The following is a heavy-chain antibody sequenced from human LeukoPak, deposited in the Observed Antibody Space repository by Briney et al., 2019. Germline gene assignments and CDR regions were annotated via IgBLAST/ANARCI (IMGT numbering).Heavy chain of an antibody. CDR2: IYSGGST. Sequence: GGSLRLSCAASGFTVSSNYMTWVRQAPGKGLEWVSLIYSGGSTYYADSVKGRFTISRDNSKNTLFLQTNSLRAEDTAVYYCARESRTGGFDYWGQGALVTVSS. CDR3: ARESRTGGFDY. D-gene: IGHD3/OR15-3a*01. J-gene: IGHJ4*02. CDR1: GFTVSSNY. V-gene: IGHV3-66*01.